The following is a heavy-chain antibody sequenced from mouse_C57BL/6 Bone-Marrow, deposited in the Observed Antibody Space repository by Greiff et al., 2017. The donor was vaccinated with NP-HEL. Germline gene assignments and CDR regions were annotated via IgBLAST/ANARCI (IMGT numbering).Heavy chain of an antibody. CDR1: GYTFTSYW. Sequence: VQLQQPGAELVRPGSSVKLSCKASGYTFTSYWMHWVKQRPIQGLEWIGNIDPSDSETHYTQKFKDKATLTVDKSSSTAYMQLSSLTSEDSAVYYCARDGGNSWFAYWGQGTLVTVSA. V-gene: IGHV1-52*01. CDR3: ARDGGNSWFAY. CDR2: IDPSDSET. J-gene: IGHJ3*01. D-gene: IGHD2-1*01.